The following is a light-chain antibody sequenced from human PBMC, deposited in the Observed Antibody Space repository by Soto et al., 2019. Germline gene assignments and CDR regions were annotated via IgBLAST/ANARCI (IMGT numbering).Light chain of an antibody. Sequence: IVVSQSPATLSVSAGESANLSCRASQSINSDLAWYVQKPGQAPRRVIYGASTWGTGVPPRFTGSGSGTDFTLTISSLQPDDFATYYCQHYNIYSEAFGHGTKV. V-gene: IGKV3D-15*01. CDR3: QHYNIYSEA. J-gene: IGKJ1*01. CDR2: GAS. CDR1: QSINSD.